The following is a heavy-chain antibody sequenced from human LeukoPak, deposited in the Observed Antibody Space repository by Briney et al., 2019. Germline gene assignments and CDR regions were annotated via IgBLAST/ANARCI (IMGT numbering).Heavy chain of an antibody. CDR2: LHSGASV. J-gene: IGHJ4*02. CDR3: ARNYISDHYYYFDY. CDR1: GFTVRSSY. D-gene: IGHD6-19*01. V-gene: IGHV3-53*01. Sequence: PGGSLRLSCAVSGFTVRSSYMSWVRQAPGKGLEWVSILHSGASVYYTDSVKGRFTISRDNSRNTLYLQMNSLRAEDTAVYYCARNYISDHYYYFDYWGQGTLVTVSS.